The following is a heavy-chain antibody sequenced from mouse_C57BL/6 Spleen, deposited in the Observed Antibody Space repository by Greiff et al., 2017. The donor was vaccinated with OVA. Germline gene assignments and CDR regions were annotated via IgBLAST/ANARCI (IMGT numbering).Heavy chain of an antibody. CDR3: AREIIYYYGSSYGYFDV. CDR2: INPNNGGT. V-gene: IGHV1-22*01. Sequence: VQLQQSGPELVKPGASVKMSCKASGYTFTDYNMHWVKQSHGKSLEWIGYINPNNGGTSYNQKFKGKATLTVNKSSSTAYMELRSLTSEDSAVYYCAREIIYYYGSSYGYFDVWGTGTTVTVSS. CDR1: GYTFTDYN. D-gene: IGHD1-1*01. J-gene: IGHJ1*03.